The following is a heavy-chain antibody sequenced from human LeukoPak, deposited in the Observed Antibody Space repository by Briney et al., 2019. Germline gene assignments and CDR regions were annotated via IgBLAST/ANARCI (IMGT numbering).Heavy chain of an antibody. Sequence: SETLSLTCAVYGGSFSGYYWSWIRQPPGKGLEWIGEINHSGSTNYNPSLKSRVTISVDTSKNQFSLKLSSVTAADTAVYYCAGKSPVVRGKSFDYWGQGTLVTVSS. D-gene: IGHD3-10*01. J-gene: IGHJ4*02. CDR1: GGSFSGYY. CDR3: AGKSPVVRGKSFDY. CDR2: INHSGST. V-gene: IGHV4-34*01.